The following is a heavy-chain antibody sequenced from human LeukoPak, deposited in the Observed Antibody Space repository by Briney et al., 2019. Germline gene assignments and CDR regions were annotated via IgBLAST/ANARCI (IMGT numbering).Heavy chain of an antibody. J-gene: IGHJ5*02. Sequence: GESLKISCKISGYKLTNNWICWVRQVPGKGLEWMGIIYPGDSDTRYSPSFQGQVTISAGKSISTAYLQWSSLKASDTAMYYCARQGSDSSGYGESWFDPWGQGTLVTVSS. D-gene: IGHD3-22*01. CDR1: GYKLTNNW. CDR2: IYPGDSDT. V-gene: IGHV5-51*01. CDR3: ARQGSDSSGYGESWFDP.